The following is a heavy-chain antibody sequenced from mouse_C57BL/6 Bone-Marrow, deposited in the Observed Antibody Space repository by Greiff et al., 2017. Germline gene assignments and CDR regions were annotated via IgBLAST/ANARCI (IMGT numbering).Heavy chain of an antibody. D-gene: IGHD1-1*01. CDR3: SFTTVVATYYAMDY. J-gene: IGHJ4*01. V-gene: IGHV1-76*01. CDR2: IYPGSGNT. Sequence: VQLQQSGAELVRPGASVKLSCKASGYTFTDYYINWVKQRPGQGLEWIARIYPGSGNTYYNEKFKGKATLTAEKSSSTAYMQLSSLTSEDSAVYFCSFTTVVATYYAMDYWGQGTSVTVSS. CDR1: GYTFTDYY.